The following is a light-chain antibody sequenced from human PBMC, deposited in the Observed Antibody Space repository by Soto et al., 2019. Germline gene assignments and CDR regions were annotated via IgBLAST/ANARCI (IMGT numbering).Light chain of an antibody. CDR3: LISYSGAYV. Sequence: QAVVTQEPSLTVSPGGTVTLTCDSSTGAVTSGHYPYWFQQRPGQAPRTLIYDTNNRHSWTPARFSGSLLGGKAALTLSGEQHEDEPEYYCLISYSGAYVFGTGTKVNVL. CDR2: DTN. V-gene: IGLV7-46*01. CDR1: TGAVTSGHY. J-gene: IGLJ1*01.